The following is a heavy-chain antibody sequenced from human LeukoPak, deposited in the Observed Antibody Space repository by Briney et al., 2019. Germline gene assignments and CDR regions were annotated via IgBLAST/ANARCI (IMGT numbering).Heavy chain of an antibody. D-gene: IGHD3-10*01. V-gene: IGHV3-30*03. CDR1: GFTFSSYG. CDR2: ISYDGSNK. Sequence: QPGRSLRLSCAASGFTFSSYGMHWVRQAPGKGLEWVAVISYDGSNKYYADSVKGRFTIARDDSKNLLYLQMNSLRPEDTAMYFCARDKGGMVPFDHWGQGTLVTVSS. J-gene: IGHJ4*02. CDR3: ARDKGGMVPFDH.